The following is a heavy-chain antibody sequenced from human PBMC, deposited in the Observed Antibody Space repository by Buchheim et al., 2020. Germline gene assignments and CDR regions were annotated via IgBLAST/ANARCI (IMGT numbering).Heavy chain of an antibody. J-gene: IGHJ4*02. CDR3: ARITYYYDSSGYYYVGGGYFDY. D-gene: IGHD3-22*01. Sequence: EVQLVESGGGLVKPGGSPRLSCAASGFTFSSYSMNWVRQAPGKGLEWVSSISSSSSYIYYADSVKGRFTISRDNAKNSLYLQMNSLRAEDTAVYYCARITYYYDSSGYYYVGGGYFDYWGQGTL. CDR1: GFTFSSYS. CDR2: ISSSSSYI. V-gene: IGHV3-21*01.